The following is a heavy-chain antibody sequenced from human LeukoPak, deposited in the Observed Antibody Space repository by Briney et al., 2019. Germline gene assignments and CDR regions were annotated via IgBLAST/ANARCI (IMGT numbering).Heavy chain of an antibody. CDR3: AKADRLHGGPYLIGP. V-gene: IGHV1-2*02. J-gene: IGHJ5*02. Sequence: ASVKVSCKTSGYSFTDYYMHWVRQAPGQGLEWMGWINPNSGGTSSAQKFQGRVTMTRDTSITTVYMEVSWLTSDDTAIYYCAKADRLHGGPYLIGPWGQGTLVTVSS. D-gene: IGHD2-21*01. CDR1: GYSFTDYY. CDR2: INPNSGGT.